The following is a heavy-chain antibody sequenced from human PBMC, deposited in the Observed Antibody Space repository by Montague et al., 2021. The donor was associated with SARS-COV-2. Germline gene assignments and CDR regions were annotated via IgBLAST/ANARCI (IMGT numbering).Heavy chain of an antibody. J-gene: IGHJ6*02. CDR3: ARSRGNLQWPFYYYYGMDV. CDR2: IYHSGST. D-gene: IGHD6-19*01. Sequence: SETLSLTCAVSGGSISSSNWWSWVRQPPGKGLEWIGEIYHSGSTNYNPSLKSRVTISVDQSKNQFSLKLSAVTAADTAVYYCARSRGNLQWPFYYYYGMDVWGQGTTVTVSS. V-gene: IGHV4-4*02. CDR1: GGSISSSNW.